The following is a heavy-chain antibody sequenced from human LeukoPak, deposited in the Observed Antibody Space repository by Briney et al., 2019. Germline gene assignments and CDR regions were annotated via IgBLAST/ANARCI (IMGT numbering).Heavy chain of an antibody. V-gene: IGHV3-11*01. CDR2: ISGSGSDI. CDR3: STDPRLLIY. Sequence: GGSLRLSCVVSGFGFSDSYMTWIRQTPGKGLEWLAYISGSGSDIYFADSVKGRFTISRDNAKNSLYLQMNSLRPDDTALYYCSTDPRLLIYWGHGTLVTVSS. CDR1: GFGFSDSY. J-gene: IGHJ4*01. D-gene: IGHD2-8*01.